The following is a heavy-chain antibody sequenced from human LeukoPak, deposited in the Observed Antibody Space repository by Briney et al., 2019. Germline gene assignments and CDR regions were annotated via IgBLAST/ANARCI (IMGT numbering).Heavy chain of an antibody. CDR3: ARGRLTGYYQSFLFDY. J-gene: IGHJ4*02. CDR1: GGSFSGYY. V-gene: IGHV4-34*01. CDR2: INHSGST. D-gene: IGHD3-9*01. Sequence: SETLSLTCAVYGGSFSGYYWSWLRQPPGKGLEWLGEINHSGSTNYNPSLKSRVTISVDTSKNQFSLKLSSVTAADTAVYYCARGRLTGYYQSFLFDYWGQGTLVTVSS.